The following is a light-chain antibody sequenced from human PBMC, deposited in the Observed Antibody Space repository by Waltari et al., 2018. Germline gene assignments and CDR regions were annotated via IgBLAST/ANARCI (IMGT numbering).Light chain of an antibody. CDR3: QKYNSAPPLT. CDR2: AAS. CDR1: QAISSY. V-gene: IGKV1-27*01. Sequence: DIQMTQSPSSLSASVGDRVTITCRASQAISSYLAWYQQKPGKVPKLLIYAASTLQSGVPSRFSGSGSGTDFTLTINSLQPEDVATYYCQKYNSAPPLTFGGGTKVEIK. J-gene: IGKJ4*01.